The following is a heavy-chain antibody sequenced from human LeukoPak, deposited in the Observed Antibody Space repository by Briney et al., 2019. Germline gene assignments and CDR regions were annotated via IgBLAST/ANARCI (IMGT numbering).Heavy chain of an antibody. D-gene: IGHD3-10*01. Sequence: GGSLRLSCAASGFTFDDYGMSWVRQAPGEGLEWVAVISYDGSNTFYADSVKGRFTISRDNSKNTLYLQMNSLRAEDTAVYYCAKEGVPPSFDYWGQGTLVTVSS. V-gene: IGHV3-30*18. CDR3: AKEGVPPSFDY. CDR1: GFTFDDYG. J-gene: IGHJ4*02. CDR2: ISYDGSNT.